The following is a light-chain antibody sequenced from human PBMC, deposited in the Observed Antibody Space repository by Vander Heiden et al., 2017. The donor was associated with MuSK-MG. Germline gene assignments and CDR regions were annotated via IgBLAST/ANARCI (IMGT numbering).Light chain of an antibody. CDR1: QSISSY. V-gene: IGKV1-39*01. CDR2: AAS. J-gene: IGKJ3*01. CDR3: QQSDSTPLT. Sequence: DIQMTQSPSSLSASVGDRVTITCRASQSISSYLNWYQQKPGKAPKLLIYAASSLQSRVPSRFSGSRSGTDFTLTISSLQPEDFATYYCQQSDSTPLTFGHGTKVDIK.